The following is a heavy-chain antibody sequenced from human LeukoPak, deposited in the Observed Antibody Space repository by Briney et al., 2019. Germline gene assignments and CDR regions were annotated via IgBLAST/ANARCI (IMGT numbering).Heavy chain of an antibody. CDR3: ALNRKRGYYDCSGYIDS. D-gene: IGHD3-22*01. J-gene: IGHJ4*02. CDR1: RYPLPTNGMC. V-gene: IGHV2-70*02. Sequence: SGPALVKPQYPLTLTQSLLRYPLPTNGMCVSWIRQPPGKALEWLAHIDWDNDKYYSTSLKTRLTISKDTSKNHVLLAMTYMDSVDTAVSVRALNRKRGYYDCSGYIDSWGQGTLVIVSS. CDR2: IDWDNDK.